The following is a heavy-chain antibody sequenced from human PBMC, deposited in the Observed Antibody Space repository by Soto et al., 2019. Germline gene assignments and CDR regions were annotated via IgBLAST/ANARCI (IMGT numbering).Heavy chain of an antibody. CDR2: MYPNSGNT. J-gene: IGHJ4*02. D-gene: IGHD6-13*01. CDR3: ARGLYSSSWYSVTTVTTIHDY. V-gene: IGHV1-8*01. CDR1: GYTFTSYD. Sequence: QVQLVQSGAEVKKPGASVKVSCKASGYTFTSYDINWVRQATGQGLEWKVWMYPNSGNTGYTQKFQGRETLTRITYISTAYMELSSLGSEDTAVDYCARGLYSSSWYSVTTVTTIHDYRGQGTLVTVSS.